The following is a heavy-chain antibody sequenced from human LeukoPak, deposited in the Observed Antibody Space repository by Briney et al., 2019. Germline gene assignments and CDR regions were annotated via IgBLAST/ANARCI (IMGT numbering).Heavy chain of an antibody. D-gene: IGHD2-8*01. CDR2: ISYDGSNK. Sequence: GGSLRLSCAASGFTFSSYAMHWVRQAPGKGLEWVAVISYDGSNKYYAGSVKGRFTISRDNSKNTLYLQMNSLRAEDTAVYYCARGDNGLLWGQGTLVTVSS. CDR1: GFTFSSYA. CDR3: ARGDNGLL. V-gene: IGHV3-30*01. J-gene: IGHJ4*02.